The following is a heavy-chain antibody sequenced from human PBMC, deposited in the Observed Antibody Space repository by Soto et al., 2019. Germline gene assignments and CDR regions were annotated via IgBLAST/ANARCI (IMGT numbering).Heavy chain of an antibody. V-gene: IGHV5-51*01. CDR2: IYPGDSDT. Sequence: GESLKISCKGSGYSFTSYWIGWVRQMPGKGLEWMGIIYPGDSDTRYSPSFQGQVTISADKSISTAYLQWSSLKASDTAMYYCARPRDRGYVEPLVFDYWGQGTLVTVSS. J-gene: IGHJ4*02. D-gene: IGHD5-12*01. CDR3: ARPRDRGYVEPLVFDY. CDR1: GYSFTSYW.